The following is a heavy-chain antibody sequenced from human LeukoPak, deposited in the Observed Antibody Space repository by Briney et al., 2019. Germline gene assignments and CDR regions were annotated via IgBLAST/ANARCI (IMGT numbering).Heavy chain of an antibody. D-gene: IGHD6-25*01. J-gene: IGHJ5*02. CDR2: ISYDGSNK. Sequence: GGSLRLSCAASGFTFSSYAMHWVRQAPGKGLEWVAVISYDGSNKYYADSVKGRFTISRDNSKNTLYLQMNSLRAEDTAVYYCAKLKSSGRYNWFDPWGQGTLVTVSS. V-gene: IGHV3-30-3*01. CDR3: AKLKSSGRYNWFDP. CDR1: GFTFSSYA.